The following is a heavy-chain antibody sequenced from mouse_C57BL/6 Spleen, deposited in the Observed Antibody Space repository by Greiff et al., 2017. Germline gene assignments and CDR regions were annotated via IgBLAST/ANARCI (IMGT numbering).Heavy chain of an antibody. CDR1: GYSITSGYY. CDR3: ARDYYGSSSLFAY. Sequence: EVKLQESGPGLVKPSQSLSLTCSVTGYSITSGYYWNWIRQFPGNKLEWMGYISYDGSNNYNPSLKNRISITRDTSKNQFFLKLNSVTTEDTATYYCARDYYGSSSLFAYWGQGTLVTVSA. CDR2: ISYDGSN. D-gene: IGHD1-1*01. J-gene: IGHJ3*01. V-gene: IGHV3-6*01.